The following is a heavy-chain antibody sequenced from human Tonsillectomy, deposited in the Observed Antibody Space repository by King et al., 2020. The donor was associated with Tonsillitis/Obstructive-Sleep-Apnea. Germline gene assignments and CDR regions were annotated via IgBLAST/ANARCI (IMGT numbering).Heavy chain of an antibody. CDR1: GYTFTGYY. V-gene: IGHV1-2*02. CDR2: INPNTGAA. D-gene: IGHD2-2*01. Sequence: VQLVQSGAEVKKPGASLKVSCKASGYTFTGYYMHWVRQAPGQGLEWMGWINPNTGAANYAQNFQGRVTMTRDTSMSTAYMELTRLRSDGTAVYYCARGQGYCTTTSCYGYYYGMDVWGPGTTVTVSS. J-gene: IGHJ6*02. CDR3: ARGQGYCTTTSCYGYYYGMDV.